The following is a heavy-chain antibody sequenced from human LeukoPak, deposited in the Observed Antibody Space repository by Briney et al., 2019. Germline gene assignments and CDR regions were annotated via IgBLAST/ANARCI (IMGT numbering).Heavy chain of an antibody. J-gene: IGHJ4*02. Sequence: ASVKVSCKASGGTFRSYAISWVRQAPGQGLEWMGGIIPIFGTANYAQKFQGRVTITTDESTSTAYMELSSLRSEDTAVYYCARAGHYYDSSGYYYDWGQGTLVTVSS. CDR1: GGTFRSYA. CDR3: ARAGHYYDSSGYYYD. V-gene: IGHV1-69*05. D-gene: IGHD3-22*01. CDR2: IIPIFGTA.